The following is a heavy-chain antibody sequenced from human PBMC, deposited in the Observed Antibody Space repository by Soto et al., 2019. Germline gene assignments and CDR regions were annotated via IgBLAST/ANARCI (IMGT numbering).Heavy chain of an antibody. CDR1: GLTFSSVW. V-gene: IGHV3-74*01. D-gene: IGHD3-16*02. Sequence: GSLRLSCGVSGLTFSSVWVHWVRQAPGKGLVWVSRINTDGTTTDYADSVKGRFTISRDNARNTLYLQMNSLRGEDTAVYYCTTAGNYRFDYWGQGTQVTVSS. CDR2: INTDGTTT. J-gene: IGHJ4*02. CDR3: TTAGNYRFDY.